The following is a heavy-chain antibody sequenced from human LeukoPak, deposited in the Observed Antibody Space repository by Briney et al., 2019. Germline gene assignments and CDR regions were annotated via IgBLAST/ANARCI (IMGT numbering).Heavy chain of an antibody. CDR1: GGSISSSSYY. CDR2: IYYSGST. J-gene: IGHJ3*02. D-gene: IGHD3-10*01. V-gene: IGHV4-39*07. CDR3: ARESPRGYAFDI. Sequence: SETLSLTCTVSGGSISSSSYYWGWIRQPPGKGLEWIGSIYYSGSTYYDPSLKSRVTMSVDTSKKQFSLRLSSVTAADTAVYYCARESPRGYAFDIWGQGTMVTVSS.